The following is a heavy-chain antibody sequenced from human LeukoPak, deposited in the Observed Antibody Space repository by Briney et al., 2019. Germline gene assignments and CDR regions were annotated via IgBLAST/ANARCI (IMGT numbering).Heavy chain of an antibody. V-gene: IGHV5-51*01. J-gene: IGHJ6*02. CDR3: ARRVIAVAGRDYYGMDV. CDR2: IYPGDSDT. CDR1: GYSFTSYW. Sequence: GESLKISCKGSGYSFTSYWIGWVRQMPGKGLEWMGIIYPGDSDTRYSPSFQGQFTISADKSISTAYLQWSSLKASDTAMYYCARRVIAVAGRDYYGMDVWGQGTTVTVSS. D-gene: IGHD6-19*01.